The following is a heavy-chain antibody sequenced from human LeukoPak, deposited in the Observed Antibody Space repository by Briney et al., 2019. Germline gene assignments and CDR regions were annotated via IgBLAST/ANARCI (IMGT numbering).Heavy chain of an antibody. J-gene: IGHJ4*02. CDR3: ARDGVTGSLTFDY. Sequence: GASVKVSCKASGYTFTGYYMHWVRQAPAQGLEWMGIINPSGGSTSYAQKFQGRVTMTRDTSTSTVYMELSSLRSEDAAVYYCARDGVTGSLTFDYWGQGTLVTVSS. CDR1: GYTFTGYY. V-gene: IGHV1-46*01. D-gene: IGHD1-20*01. CDR2: INPSGGST.